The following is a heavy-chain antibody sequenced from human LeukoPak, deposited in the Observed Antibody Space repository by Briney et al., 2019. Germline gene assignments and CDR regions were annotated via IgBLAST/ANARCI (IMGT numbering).Heavy chain of an antibody. V-gene: IGHV4-4*07. CDR2: IYTSGST. CDR1: GGSISSYY. Sequence: SETLSLTCTVSGGSISSYYWSWIRQPAGKGLEWIGRIYTSGSTNYNPSLKSRVTILVDTSKNQFSLKLNSVTAADTAVYFCARVSGSFYFDYWGQGTLVTVSS. J-gene: IGHJ4*02. CDR3: ARVSGSFYFDY. D-gene: IGHD1-26*01.